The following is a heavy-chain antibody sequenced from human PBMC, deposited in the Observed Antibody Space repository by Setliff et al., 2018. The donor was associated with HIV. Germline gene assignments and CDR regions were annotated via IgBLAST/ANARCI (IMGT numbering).Heavy chain of an antibody. Sequence: ASVKVSCKASGYTFTSYGFSWVRQAPGQGLEWMGWISAYNGHTKYGQNFQGRVTMTMDTSTSTVYTELRSLRSDDTAVYYCGRVPYRSAWFSGGHNPFDVWARGQWSPSL. CDR2: ISAYNGHT. D-gene: IGHD6-19*01. V-gene: IGHV1-18*01. J-gene: IGHJ3*01. CDR3: GRVPYRSAWFSGGHNPFDV. CDR1: GYTFTSYG.